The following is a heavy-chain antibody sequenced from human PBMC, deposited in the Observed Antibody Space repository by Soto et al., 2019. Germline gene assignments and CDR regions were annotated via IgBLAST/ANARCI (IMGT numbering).Heavy chain of an antibody. CDR2: TIPIFGTA. V-gene: IGHV1-69*01. CDR1: GGTFSSYA. J-gene: IGHJ6*02. Sequence: QVQLVQSGAEVKKPGSSVKVSCKASGGTFSSYAISWVRQAPGQGLEWMGGTIPIFGTANYAQKFQGRVTITADESTSTAYMELSSLRSEDTAVYYCARGGGYGSGMALSDYYGMDVWGQGTTVTVSS. D-gene: IGHD3-10*01. CDR3: ARGGGYGSGMALSDYYGMDV.